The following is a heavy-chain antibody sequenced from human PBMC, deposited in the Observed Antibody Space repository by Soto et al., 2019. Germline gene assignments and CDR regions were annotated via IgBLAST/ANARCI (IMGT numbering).Heavy chain of an antibody. CDR3: ARSGRGYGSAARPPDY. CDR1: GGSFSGYY. Sequence: SETLSLTCAVYGGSFSGYYWSWIRQPPGKGLEWIGEINHSGSTNYNPSLKSRVTISVDTSKNQFSLKLSSVTAADTAVYYCARSGRGYGSAARPPDYWGQGTLVTVSS. J-gene: IGHJ4*02. CDR2: INHSGST. D-gene: IGHD6-6*01. V-gene: IGHV4-34*01.